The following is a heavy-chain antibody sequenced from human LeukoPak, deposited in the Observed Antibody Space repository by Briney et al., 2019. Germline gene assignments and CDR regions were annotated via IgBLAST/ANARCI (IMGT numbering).Heavy chain of an antibody. D-gene: IGHD5-18*01. V-gene: IGHV3-30*03. J-gene: IGHJ6*03. CDR1: GFTFSSYG. CDR2: ISYDGSNK. CDR3: AGTVDTAMVFYYYYYMDV. Sequence: PGRSLRLSCAASGFTFSSYGVHWVHQAPGKGLEWVAVISYDGSNKYYADSVKGRFTISRDNSKNTLYLQMNSLRAEDTAVYYCAGTVDTAMVFYYYYYMDVWGKGTTVTVPS.